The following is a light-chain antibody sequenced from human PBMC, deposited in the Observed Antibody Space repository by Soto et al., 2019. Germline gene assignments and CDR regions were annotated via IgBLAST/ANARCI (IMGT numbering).Light chain of an antibody. J-gene: IGKJ4*01. CDR2: DAS. Sequence: EIVLTQSTATLSLSPGERATLSCGASQTISNNFLAWYQQRPGLAPRLLIYDASNRAAGIPDRFSGSGSGTDFTLTISRLEPEDFAVYYCQQFDKLITFGGGTKVEI. V-gene: IGKV3D-20*01. CDR1: QTISNNF. CDR3: QQFDKLIT.